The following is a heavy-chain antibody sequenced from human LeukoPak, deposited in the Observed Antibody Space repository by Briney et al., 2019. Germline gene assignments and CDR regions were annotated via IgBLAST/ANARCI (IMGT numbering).Heavy chain of an antibody. Sequence: QAGGSLRLSCAASGFTFSSYAMSWVRQAPGKGLQWVSTISGGGGTTFYADSVKGRFTMSRDNSRNTLFLLMNSLRAEDTAVYYCAKDSGYDSRYYFDYWGQGTLVTVSS. CDR1: GFTFSSYA. CDR2: ISGGGGTT. J-gene: IGHJ4*02. V-gene: IGHV3-23*01. CDR3: AKDSGYDSRYYFDY. D-gene: IGHD5-12*01.